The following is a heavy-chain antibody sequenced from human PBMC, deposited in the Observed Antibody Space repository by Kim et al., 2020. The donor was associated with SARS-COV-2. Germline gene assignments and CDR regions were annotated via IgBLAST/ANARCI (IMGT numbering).Heavy chain of an antibody. CDR2: IRSKAYGGTT. J-gene: IGHJ1*01. V-gene: IGHV3-49*03. CDR1: GFTFGDYA. CDR3: ARQEQWLVRVYFQH. D-gene: IGHD6-19*01. Sequence: GGSLRLSCTASGFTFGDYAMSWFRQAPEKGLEWVGFIRSKAYGGTTEYAASVKGRFIISRDDSKSIAYLQMNSLKTEDTAVYYCARQEQWLVRVYFQHWGQGTLVTVSS.